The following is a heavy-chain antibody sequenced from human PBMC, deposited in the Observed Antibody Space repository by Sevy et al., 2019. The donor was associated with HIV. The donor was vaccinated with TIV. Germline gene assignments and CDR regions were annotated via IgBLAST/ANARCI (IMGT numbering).Heavy chain of an antibody. D-gene: IGHD3-10*01. Sequence: ASLKVSCKASGYTFASEGVSCVRQAPGQGLEWMGWIGAYNGNRNSAQKFQARVTMTIDTSTSTAYMELRSLRSDDTAVYYCARVPTYYYGSATYFESWGQGTLVTVSS. CDR2: IGAYNGNR. CDR1: GYTFASEG. CDR3: ARVPTYYYGSATYFES. V-gene: IGHV1-18*01. J-gene: IGHJ4*02.